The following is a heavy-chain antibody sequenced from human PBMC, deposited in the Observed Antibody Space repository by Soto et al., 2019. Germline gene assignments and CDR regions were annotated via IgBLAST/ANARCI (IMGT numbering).Heavy chain of an antibody. CDR3: ARGLITGSHYSGGWYYFYS. Sequence: QVQLQQSGAGLLKPSETLSLTCAFYGESFSGHICTCIRQTPGKGLPWIGQINHSGSASYNPSLKSRVTISVHTPHSQFSLELSSVTAADTAVYYCARGLITGSHYSGGWYYFYSWGQGTQVTVSS. J-gene: IGHJ4*02. CDR2: INHSGSA. D-gene: IGHD6-19*01. CDR1: GESFSGHI. V-gene: IGHV4-34*01.